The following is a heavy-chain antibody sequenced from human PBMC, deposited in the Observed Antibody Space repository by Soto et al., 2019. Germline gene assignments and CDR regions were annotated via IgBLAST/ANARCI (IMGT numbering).Heavy chain of an antibody. D-gene: IGHD4-17*01. CDR3: ARGTTVTTKYYYYGMDV. CDR1: GYTFTSYY. V-gene: IGHV1-46*01. J-gene: IGHJ6*02. Sequence: QVQLVQSGAEVKKPGASVNVSCKASGYTFTSYYMHWVRQAPGQGLEWMGIINPSGGSTSYAQKFQGRVTMTRDTSTSTVYMELSSLRSEDTAVYYCARGTTVTTKYYYYGMDVWGQGTTVTVSS. CDR2: INPSGGST.